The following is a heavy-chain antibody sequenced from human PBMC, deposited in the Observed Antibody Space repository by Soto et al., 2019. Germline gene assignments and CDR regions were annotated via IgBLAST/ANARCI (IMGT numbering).Heavy chain of an antibody. J-gene: IGHJ4*02. D-gene: IGHD6-6*01. V-gene: IGHV4-34*01. CDR1: GGSFSGYY. CDR3: ARSSIAARAHY. CDR2: INHSGST. Sequence: SETLSLTCAVYGGSFSGYYWGWIRQPPGKGLEWIGEINHSGSTNYNPSLKSRVTISVDTSKNQFSLKLSSVTAADTAVYYCARSSIAARAHYWGQGTLVTVSS.